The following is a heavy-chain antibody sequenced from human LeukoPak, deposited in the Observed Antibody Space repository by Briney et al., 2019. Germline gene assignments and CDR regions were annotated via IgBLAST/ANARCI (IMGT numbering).Heavy chain of an antibody. Sequence: SETLSLTCTVSGDSISSSTYYWGWIRQPPGKGLEWIGSMYYSGNTYYKPSLKSRVTISMDTSKNQFSLKLNSMTAADTAVYYCATAPYEYIWGTYRTNWFDPWGQGTLVTVSS. CDR2: MYYSGNT. D-gene: IGHD3-16*02. CDR3: ATAPYEYIWGTYRTNWFDP. V-gene: IGHV4-39*07. J-gene: IGHJ5*02. CDR1: GDSISSSTYY.